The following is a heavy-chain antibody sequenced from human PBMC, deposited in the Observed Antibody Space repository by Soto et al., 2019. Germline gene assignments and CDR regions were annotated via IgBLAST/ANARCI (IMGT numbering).Heavy chain of an antibody. D-gene: IGHD2-2*01. Sequence: SETLSLTCAVYGGSFSGYYWSWIRQPPGKGLEWVGEINHSGSTNYNPFLKSRVTISVDTSKNQFSLKLSSVTAADTAVYYCARGPFSGSSTSCYSYFDYWGQGTLVTVSS. CDR3: ARGPFSGSSTSCYSYFDY. CDR1: GGSFSGYY. CDR2: INHSGST. V-gene: IGHV4-34*01. J-gene: IGHJ4*02.